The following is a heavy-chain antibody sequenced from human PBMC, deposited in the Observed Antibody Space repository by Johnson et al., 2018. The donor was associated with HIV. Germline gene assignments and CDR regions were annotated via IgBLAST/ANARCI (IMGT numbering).Heavy chain of an antibody. CDR2: INWNGGST. J-gene: IGHJ3*02. D-gene: IGHD2-15*01. CDR1: GFSFDDYG. Sequence: VQLVESGGGVVRPGGSLRLSFAASGFSFDDYGMSWVRQTPGKGLEWVSGINWNGGSTGYADSVKGRFTISRDNSKNTLYLQMNSLRAEDTAVYYCARACSGGSCYEEKSPDAFDIWGQGTMVTVSS. V-gene: IGHV3-20*03. CDR3: ARACSGGSCYEEKSPDAFDI.